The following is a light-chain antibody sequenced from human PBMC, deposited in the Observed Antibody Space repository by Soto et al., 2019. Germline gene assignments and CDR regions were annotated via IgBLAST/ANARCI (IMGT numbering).Light chain of an antibody. CDR1: QDISNY. Sequence: TQPPPSLSVSVGDRVTITCQASQDISNYLHWYQQKPGQPPKLLSYWASTRESGVPDRFSGSGSGTDFALTISSLQAEDVAVYYCQQYYSTPLPCGGGTKG. CDR2: WAS. V-gene: IGKV4-1*01. CDR3: QQYYSTPLP. J-gene: IGKJ4*01.